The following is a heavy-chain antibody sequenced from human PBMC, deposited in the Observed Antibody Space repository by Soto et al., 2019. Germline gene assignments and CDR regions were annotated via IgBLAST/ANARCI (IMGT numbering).Heavy chain of an antibody. V-gene: IGHV3-23*01. CDR3: ANRGKSSGVGLDV. J-gene: IGHJ6*02. Sequence: ALRLSCAASGFDFSSNAMRWIRQAPGKGLEWVSSITASSSSRDYADSVTGSFTISRYNSKNTLYLQMNSLTAEDTATYYCANRGKSSGVGLDVWGQGATVTVSS. CDR1: GFDFSSNA. CDR2: ITASSSSR. D-gene: IGHD3-3*01.